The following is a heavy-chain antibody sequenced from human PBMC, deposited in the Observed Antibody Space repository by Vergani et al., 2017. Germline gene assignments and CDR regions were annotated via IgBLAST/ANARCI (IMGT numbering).Heavy chain of an antibody. CDR2: INAGNGNT. D-gene: IGHD3-9*01. CDR3: AGDLDDMLTGYSNGFDP. Sequence: QVQLVQSGAEVKKPGASVKVSCKASGYTFTSYAMHWVRQAPGQRLEWMGWINAGNGNTKYSQKFQGRVTITRDTSASTAYMELSSLRSEDTAVYYCAGDLDDMLTGYSNGFDPWGQGTLVTVSS. J-gene: IGHJ5*02. V-gene: IGHV1-3*01. CDR1: GYTFTSYA.